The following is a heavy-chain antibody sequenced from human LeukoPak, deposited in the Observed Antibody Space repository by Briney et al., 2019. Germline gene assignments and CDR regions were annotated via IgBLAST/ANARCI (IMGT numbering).Heavy chain of an antibody. Sequence: SETLSLTCAVYGGSFSGYYWSWIRQPPGKGLEWIGEINHSGSTNYNPSLKSRVTISVDTSKNQFSLKLSSVTAADTAVYYCARHGRGMVATYNDYWGQGTLVTVSS. J-gene: IGHJ4*02. D-gene: IGHD5-12*01. CDR2: INHSGST. CDR1: GGSFSGYY. V-gene: IGHV4-34*01. CDR3: ARHGRGMVATYNDY.